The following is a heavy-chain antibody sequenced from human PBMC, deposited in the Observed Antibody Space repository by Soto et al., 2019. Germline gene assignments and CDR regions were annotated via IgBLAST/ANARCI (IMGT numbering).Heavy chain of an antibody. CDR1: GYAFTTYG. D-gene: IGHD1-1*01. V-gene: IGHV1-18*01. CDR2: ISAHNGNT. J-gene: IGHJ4*02. Sequence: QVHLVQSGAEVKKPGASVKVSCQASGYAFTTYGITWVRQAPGQGLEWMGWISAHNGNTNYAQKLEGRVTVTRDTSTSTAYMELRSLRSDVTAVYYFARGRYGDYWGQGAVVTVSS. CDR3: ARGRYGDY.